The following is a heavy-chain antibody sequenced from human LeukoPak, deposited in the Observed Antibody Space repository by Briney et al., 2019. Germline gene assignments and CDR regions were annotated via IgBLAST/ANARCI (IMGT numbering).Heavy chain of an antibody. V-gene: IGHV3-72*01. Sequence: PGGSLRLSCAASGFTFSDHYIDWVRQAPGKGLEWVGRSRNKANSYTTEYAASVKGRFTVSRDDSKNSVYLQMNSLQTEDTAKYHCTRVGVGATKDLDYWGQGTLVTVSS. CDR2: SRNKANSYTT. D-gene: IGHD1-26*01. CDR3: TRVGVGATKDLDY. CDR1: GFTFSDHY. J-gene: IGHJ4*02.